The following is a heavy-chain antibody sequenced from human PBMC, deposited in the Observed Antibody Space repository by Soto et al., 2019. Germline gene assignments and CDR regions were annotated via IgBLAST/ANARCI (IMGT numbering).Heavy chain of an antibody. V-gene: IGHV1-8*01. CDR1: GYTFTSYD. CDR2: MNPNSGNT. Sequence: GASVKVSCKASGYTFTSYDINWVRQATGQGLEWMGWMNPNSGNTGYAQKFQGRVTMTRNTSISTAYMELSSLRSEDTAVYYCARGWRFLEWLPPHMDVWGKGTTVTVSS. J-gene: IGHJ6*03. CDR3: ARGWRFLEWLPPHMDV. D-gene: IGHD3-3*01.